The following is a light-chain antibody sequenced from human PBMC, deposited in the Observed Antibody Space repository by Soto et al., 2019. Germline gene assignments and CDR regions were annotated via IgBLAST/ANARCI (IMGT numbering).Light chain of an antibody. Sequence: EIVLTQFPGTLSLSPGERATLSCRASQSLRDKYLAWYQQKPGQSPRLLIHGASNRASGVPDRFSGSGSGTDFTLTISRLEPEDFAVFYCQHYGSSPGTFGQGTRVEIK. CDR3: QHYGSSPGT. CDR2: GAS. J-gene: IGKJ1*01. V-gene: IGKV3-20*01. CDR1: QSLRDKY.